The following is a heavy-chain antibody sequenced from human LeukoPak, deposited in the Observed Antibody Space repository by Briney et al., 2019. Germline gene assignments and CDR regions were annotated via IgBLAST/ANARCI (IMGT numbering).Heavy chain of an antibody. CDR1: GYTFTSYD. Sequence: ASVEVSCKASGYTFTSYDINWVRQATGQGLEWMGWVNPNSGNTGYAQKFQGRVTITRNTSISTVYMELSSLRSEDTAVYYCARVNYDVWSGYSFYHYYMDVWGRGTTVTVSS. CDR2: VNPNSGNT. CDR3: ARVNYDVWSGYSFYHYYMDV. J-gene: IGHJ6*03. V-gene: IGHV1-8*03. D-gene: IGHD3-3*01.